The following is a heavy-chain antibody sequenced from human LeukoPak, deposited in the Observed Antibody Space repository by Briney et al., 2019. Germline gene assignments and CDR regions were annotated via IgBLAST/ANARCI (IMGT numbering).Heavy chain of an antibody. D-gene: IGHD2-15*01. CDR1: GFTFDDYA. J-gene: IGHJ3*02. CDR3: AGYCGGGSCYPEAAFDI. CDR2: ISWNSGSI. Sequence: GGSLRLSCAASGFTFDDYAMHWVRQAPGKGLEWVSGISWNSGSIGYADSVKGRFTISRDNAKNSLYLQMNSLRAEDTALYYCAGYCGGGSCYPEAAFDIWGQGTMVTVSS. V-gene: IGHV3-9*01.